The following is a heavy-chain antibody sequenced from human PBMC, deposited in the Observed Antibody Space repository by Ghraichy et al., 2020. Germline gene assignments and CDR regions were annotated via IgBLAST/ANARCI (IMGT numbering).Heavy chain of an antibody. D-gene: IGHD2-2*01. J-gene: IGHJ4*02. CDR1: GGSFSGYI. Sequence: GSLRLSCAVYGGSFSGYIWSWIRQPPGKGLEWIGDIDHTGSTNYNPSLRSRVSISLDRSKNQLSLKVTSVTAADTAVYFCARDNIALVTVSAASLFDSWGQGTLVTVSS. CDR2: IDHTGST. V-gene: IGHV4-34*01. CDR3: ARDNIALVTVSAASLFDS.